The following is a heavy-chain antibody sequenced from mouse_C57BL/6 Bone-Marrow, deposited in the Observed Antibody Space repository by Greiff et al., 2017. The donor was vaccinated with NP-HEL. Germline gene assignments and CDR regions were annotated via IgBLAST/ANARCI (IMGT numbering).Heavy chain of an antibody. CDR2: ISNLAYSI. J-gene: IGHJ1*03. CDR3: ARQVNWAWYFDV. D-gene: IGHD4-1*02. V-gene: IGHV5-15*01. CDR1: GFTFSDYG. Sequence: EVQLVESGGGLVQPGGSLKLSCAASGFTFSDYGMAWVRQAPRKGPEWVAFISNLAYSIYYADTVTGRFTISSENAKNTLYLEMSSLRSEDTAMYYCARQVNWAWYFDVWGTGTTVTVSS.